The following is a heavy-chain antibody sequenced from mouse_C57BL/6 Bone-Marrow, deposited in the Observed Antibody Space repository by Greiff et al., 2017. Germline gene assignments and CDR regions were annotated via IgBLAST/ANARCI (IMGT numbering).Heavy chain of an antibody. Sequence: QVHLPPSGAELVRPGSSVTLSCKASGYTFPDSYINWVTQRPVQGLEWIARIYPAGGNTYYNEKFKGKATLTAEKSSSTAYMQLSSLTSEDSAGDFGERAGYSNYGAYWGQGTRVTVSA. J-gene: IGHJ3*01. CDR2: IYPAGGNT. D-gene: IGHD2-5*01. CDR1: GYTFPDSY. CDR3: ERAGYSNYGAY. V-gene: IGHV1-76*01.